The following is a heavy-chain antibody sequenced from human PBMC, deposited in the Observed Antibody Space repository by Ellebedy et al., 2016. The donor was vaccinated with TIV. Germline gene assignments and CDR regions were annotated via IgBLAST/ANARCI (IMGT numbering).Heavy chain of an antibody. CDR1: GFTFSSYA. CDR3: ACVAAASYYYYGMDV. J-gene: IGHJ6*02. Sequence: GESLKISCAASGFTFSSYAMSWVRQAPGKGLEWVSAISGSGVSTYYADSVKGRFTISKDNSKNTLYLQMNSLRAEDTAVYYCACVAAASYYYYGMDVWGQGTTVTVSS. D-gene: IGHD6-13*01. CDR2: ISGSGVST. V-gene: IGHV3-23*01.